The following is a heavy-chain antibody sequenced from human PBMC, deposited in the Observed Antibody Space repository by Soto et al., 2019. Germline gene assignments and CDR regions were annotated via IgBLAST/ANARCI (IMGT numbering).Heavy chain of an antibody. CDR1: GFTFSSYG. J-gene: IGHJ6*03. CDR2: ISYDGSNK. D-gene: IGHD2-8*02. Sequence: GGSLRLSCAASGFTFSSYGMHWVRQAPGKGLEWVAVISYDGSNKYYADSVKGRFTISRDNSKNTLYLQMNSLRAEDTAVYYCAKTGAEYYYYYYYMDVWGKGTTVTVSS. V-gene: IGHV3-30*18. CDR3: AKTGAEYYYYYYYMDV.